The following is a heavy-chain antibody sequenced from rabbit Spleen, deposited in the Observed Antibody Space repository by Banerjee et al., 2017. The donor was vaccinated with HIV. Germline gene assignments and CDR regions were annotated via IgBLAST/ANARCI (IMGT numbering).Heavy chain of an antibody. CDR3: ARDTGTSFSTYGMDL. V-gene: IGHV1S45*01. Sequence: QEQLKESGGGLVQPGGSLKLSCKASGFTLSSYYMNWVRQAPGKGLEWIACIDTGSRDFTYYASWAKGRFTISKTSSTTVTLQMTSLTVADTATYFCARDTGTSFSTYGMDLWGQGTLVTVS. CDR1: GFTLSSYYM. J-gene: IGHJ6*01. D-gene: IGHD8-1*01. CDR2: IDTGSRDFT.